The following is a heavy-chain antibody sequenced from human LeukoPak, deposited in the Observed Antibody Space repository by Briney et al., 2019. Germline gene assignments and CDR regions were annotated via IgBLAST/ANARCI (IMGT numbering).Heavy chain of an antibody. V-gene: IGHV4-4*07. D-gene: IGHD4-11*01. CDR3: ARDPYSNYINWSDP. CDR2: IYTSGST. Sequence: SEALSLTCTVSGGSISSYYWSWIRQPAGKGLEWIGRIYTSGSTNYNPSLKSRVTMSVDTSKNQFSLKLSSVTAADTAVYYCARDPYSNYINWSDPWGQGTLVTVSS. J-gene: IGHJ5*02. CDR1: GGSISSYY.